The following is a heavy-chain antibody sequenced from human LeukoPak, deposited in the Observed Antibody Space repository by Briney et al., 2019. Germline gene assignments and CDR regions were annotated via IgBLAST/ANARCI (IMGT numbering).Heavy chain of an antibody. CDR1: GFTLSSHG. CDR3: ARDSPVCSY. CDR2: PGDSGDST. D-gene: IGHD3-10*02. V-gene: IGHV3-23*01. Sequence: PGGSLRLSCAASGFTLSSHGMSWVRQAPGKGLEWVSAPGDSGDSTYYADSVKGRFTISRDTSKNTLYLQMNSLRAEDTAVYYCARDSPVCSYWGQGTLVTVSS. J-gene: IGHJ4*02.